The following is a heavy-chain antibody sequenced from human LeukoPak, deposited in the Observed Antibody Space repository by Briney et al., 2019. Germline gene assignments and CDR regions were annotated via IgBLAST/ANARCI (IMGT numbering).Heavy chain of an antibody. CDR1: GFTFDDYT. V-gene: IGHV3-43*01. D-gene: IGHD1-14*01. J-gene: IGHJ6*02. CDR3: AKDTQPNSDYYGMDV. CDR2: ISWDGGST. Sequence: GGSLRLSCAASGFTFDDYTMHWVRQAPGKGLEWVSLISWDGGSTYYADSVKGRFTISRDNSKNSLYLQMNSLRTEDTALYYCAKDTQPNSDYYGMDVWGQGTTVTVSS.